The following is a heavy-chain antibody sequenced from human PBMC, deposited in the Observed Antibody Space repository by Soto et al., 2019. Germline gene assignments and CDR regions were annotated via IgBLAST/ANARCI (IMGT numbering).Heavy chain of an antibody. CDR2: ISGGGGT. D-gene: IGHD6-19*01. CDR1: GFDFSTYW. V-gene: IGHV3-74*02. CDR3: IRASGVAGTGEYF. J-gene: IGHJ4*02. Sequence: EVQLVESGGGLVQPGGSLRLSCAASGFDFSTYWMHWVRQAPGKGLVWVSRISGGGGTTYADSVEGRVTISRDNANNIVYLQMNRLTEEDTAMYYCIRASGVAGTGEYFWGQGTLVTVSS.